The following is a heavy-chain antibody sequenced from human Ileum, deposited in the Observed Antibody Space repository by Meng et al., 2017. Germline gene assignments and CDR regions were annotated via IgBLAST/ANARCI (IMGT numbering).Heavy chain of an antibody. CDR1: GFTLTRDY. CDR3: AKAYTSSSPFDY. CDR2: INPGGGTT. Sequence: QVRLGQSGTEGKKPGAAGKRACETSGFTLTRDYMHWVRQAPGQAPEWMGLINPGGGTTRYAQKFQGRVIMTRDTSTSTVYVELSGLRSDDTAVYYCAKAYTSSSPFDYWGQGTLVTVSS. V-gene: IGHV1-46*01. D-gene: IGHD3-10*01. J-gene: IGHJ4*02.